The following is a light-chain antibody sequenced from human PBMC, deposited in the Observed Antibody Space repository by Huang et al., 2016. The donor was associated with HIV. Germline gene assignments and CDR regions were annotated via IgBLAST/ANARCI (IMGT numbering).Light chain of an antibody. J-gene: IGKJ4*01. CDR1: QSVSSN. CDR3: QQRAGWPLT. Sequence: IVMTQTPATLPVSPGGRATLSCKASQSVSSNLAWYQHKPGQAPRLIIYGSTTRATGVPARFSGSGSGTDFTFTINSLEPEDFAFYYCQQRAGWPLTFGGGTKVEIK. V-gene: IGKV3-15*01. CDR2: GST.